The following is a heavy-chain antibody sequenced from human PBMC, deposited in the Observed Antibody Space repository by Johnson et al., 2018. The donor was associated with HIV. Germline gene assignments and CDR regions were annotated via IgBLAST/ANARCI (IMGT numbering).Heavy chain of an antibody. CDR3: ARDFVAFGECTAFDL. CDR2: ISSNGGST. J-gene: IGHJ3*01. Sequence: QLVESGGGLVQPGGSLRLSCAASGFTFSSYAMHWVRQAPGKGLEYVSAISSNGGSTYYVNSVKGRFTISRDNSKNTLYLQMGSLRAEDMAVYYCARDFVAFGECTAFDLWGQGTMVTVSS. V-gene: IGHV3-64*01. CDR1: GFTFSSYA. D-gene: IGHD3-10*01.